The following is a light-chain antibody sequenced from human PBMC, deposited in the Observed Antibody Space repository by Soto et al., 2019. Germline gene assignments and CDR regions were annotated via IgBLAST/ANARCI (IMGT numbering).Light chain of an antibody. V-gene: IGKV3-20*01. Sequence: EIVLTQSPGTLSLSPGERAPLSFRASQSVSNNYLAWYQQKPGQAPRLLIYGASNRATGIPDRFSGSGSGADFTLTISRLEPEDFAVYYCQQYGSSGTFGQGTKVDTK. CDR3: QQYGSSGT. J-gene: IGKJ1*01. CDR2: GAS. CDR1: QSVSNNY.